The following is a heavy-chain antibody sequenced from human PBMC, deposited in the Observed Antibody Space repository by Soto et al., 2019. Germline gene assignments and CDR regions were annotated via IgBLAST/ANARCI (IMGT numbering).Heavy chain of an antibody. CDR2: IYHSGST. V-gene: IGHV4-30-2*01. Sequence: QLQLQESGSGLVKPSQTLSLTCAVSGGSISSGGYSWSWIRQPPGKGLEWIGYIYHSGSTYYNPSLKSRVTISVDRSKNQFSLKLSSVTAADTAVYYCARDREGEWGIRNTWYFDLWGRGTLVTVSS. D-gene: IGHD3-16*01. J-gene: IGHJ2*01. CDR1: GGSISSGGYS. CDR3: ARDREGEWGIRNTWYFDL.